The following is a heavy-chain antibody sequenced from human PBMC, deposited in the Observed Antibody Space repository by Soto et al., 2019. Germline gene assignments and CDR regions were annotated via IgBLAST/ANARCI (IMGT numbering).Heavy chain of an antibody. D-gene: IGHD3-9*01. J-gene: IGHJ5*01. CDR2: IIGGDGDK. CDR3: AKDRDPDGIWTFDS. V-gene: IGHV3-23*01. Sequence: EVQLLEHGGQLVQPGESLRLSCAASGFTFITFTMNWVRQAPGKGLAWVSGIIGGDGDKFYSDSVKGRFTISRDNSKDMLFLQMSSLRVDDTAVYYCAKDRDPDGIWTFDSWGQGTLVTVSS. CDR1: GFTFITFT.